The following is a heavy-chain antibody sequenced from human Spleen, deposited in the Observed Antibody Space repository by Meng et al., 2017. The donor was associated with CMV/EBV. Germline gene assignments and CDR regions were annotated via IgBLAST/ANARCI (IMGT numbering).Heavy chain of an antibody. CDR1: GGSFSGYY. CDR3: ARLPDYYDSRDF. D-gene: IGHD3-22*01. J-gene: IGHJ4*02. V-gene: IGHV4-34*01. Sequence: QWQLQQWGEGLLKPSETLSLTCAVYGGSFSGYYWSWIRQPPGKGLEWIGEINHSGSTNYNPSLKSRVTISVDTSKNQFSLKLSSVTAADTAVYYCARLPDYYDSRDFWGQGTLVTVSS. CDR2: INHSGST.